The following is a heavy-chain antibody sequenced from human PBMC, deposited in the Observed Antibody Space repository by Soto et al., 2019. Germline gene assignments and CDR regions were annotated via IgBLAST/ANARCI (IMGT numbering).Heavy chain of an antibody. J-gene: IGHJ3*02. D-gene: IGHD3-10*01. Sequence: GGSLRLSCAASGFTFDDYAMHWVRQAPGKGLEWVSGISWNSGSIGYADSVKGRFTISRDNAKNSLYLQMNSLRAEDTALYYCAKDISPVVRGVIFYAFDIWGQGTMVTVSS. CDR3: AKDISPVVRGVIFYAFDI. CDR1: GFTFDDYA. V-gene: IGHV3-9*01. CDR2: ISWNSGSI.